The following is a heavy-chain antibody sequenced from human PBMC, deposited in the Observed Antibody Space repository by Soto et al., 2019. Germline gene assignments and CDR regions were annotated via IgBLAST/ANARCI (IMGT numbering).Heavy chain of an antibody. CDR3: VRNWRYYGGDYYYGMDA. Sequence: ITLKESGPTLVKPTQTLTLTCTFSGFSLNTGGVGVGWVRQPRGKAMEWLALIYWDDDERYRPSLRSRLNITKDTINNHMVLTMTNMDPEDTSTYYCVRNWRYYGGDYYYGMDAWGQGTTVTVSS. D-gene: IGHD3-10*01. CDR1: GFSLNTGGVG. CDR2: IYWDDDE. J-gene: IGHJ6*02. V-gene: IGHV2-5*02.